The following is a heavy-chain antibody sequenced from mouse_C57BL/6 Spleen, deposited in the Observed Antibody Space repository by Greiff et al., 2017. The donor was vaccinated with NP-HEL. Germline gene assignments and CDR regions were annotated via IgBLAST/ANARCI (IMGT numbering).Heavy chain of an antibody. CDR2: IDPSASYT. CDR1: GYTFTSYW. CDR3: ARRGRNSHFAY. V-gene: IGHV1-50*01. D-gene: IGHD2-12*01. Sequence: QVQLQQPGAELVKPGASVKLSCKASGYTFTSYWMQWVKQRPGQGLEWIGEIDPSASYTNYNQKFKGKATLTVDTSSSTASMQLSSLTSEDSAVYYCARRGRNSHFAYWGQGTLVTVSA. J-gene: IGHJ3*01.